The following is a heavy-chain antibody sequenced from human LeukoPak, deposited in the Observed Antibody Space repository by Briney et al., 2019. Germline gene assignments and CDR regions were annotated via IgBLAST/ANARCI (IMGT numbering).Heavy chain of an antibody. D-gene: IGHD5-24*01. Sequence: ASVKVSCKASGYTFTGYYMHWVRQAPGQGLEWMGWINPNSGGTNYAQKFQGRVTMTRDTSTSTVYMELSSLRSEDTAVYYCARAPPEMPNWFDPWGQGTLVTVSS. CDR2: INPNSGGT. CDR3: ARAPPEMPNWFDP. J-gene: IGHJ5*02. V-gene: IGHV1-2*02. CDR1: GYTFTGYY.